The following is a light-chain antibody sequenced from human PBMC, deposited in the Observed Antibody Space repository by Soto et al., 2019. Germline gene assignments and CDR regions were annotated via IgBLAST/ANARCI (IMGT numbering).Light chain of an antibody. CDR1: QSISSY. CDR2: KAS. CDR3: QQYNSWT. Sequence: DIQMTQSPSSLSASVGDRVTITCRASQSISSYLNWYQQKPGKAPKLLIYKASNLESGVPSRFTGSGSGTEFTLTISSLQPDDFATYYCQQYNSWTFGQGTKVDIK. V-gene: IGKV1-5*03. J-gene: IGKJ1*01.